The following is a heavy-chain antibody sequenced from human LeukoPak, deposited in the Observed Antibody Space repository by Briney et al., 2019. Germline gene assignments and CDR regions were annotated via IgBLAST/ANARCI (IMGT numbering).Heavy chain of an antibody. J-gene: IGHJ3*02. V-gene: IGHV3-23*01. CDR3: AKAPHDYGDYLAAFDI. D-gene: IGHD4-17*01. CDR1: GFTFSSYA. Sequence: GGSLRLPCAASGFTFSSYAMSWVRQAPGKGLEWVSAISGSGGSTYYADSVKGRFTISRDNSKNTLYLQMNSLRAEDTAVYYCAKAPHDYGDYLAAFDIWGQGTMVTVSS. CDR2: ISGSGGST.